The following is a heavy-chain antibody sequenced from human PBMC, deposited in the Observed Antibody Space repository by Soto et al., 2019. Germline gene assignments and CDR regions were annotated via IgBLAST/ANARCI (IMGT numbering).Heavy chain of an antibody. D-gene: IGHD6-13*01. J-gene: IGHJ6*02. CDR3: ARDLVGKTPFGKNGLGAAASPYGMDV. Sequence: ASVKVSCKASGYTFTSYGISWVRQAPGQGLEWMGWISAYNGNTNYAQKLQGRVTMTTDTSTSTAYMELRSLRSDDTAVYYCARDLVGKTPFGKNGLGAAASPYGMDVWGQGTTVTVSS. CDR1: GYTFTSYG. V-gene: IGHV1-18*01. CDR2: ISAYNGNT.